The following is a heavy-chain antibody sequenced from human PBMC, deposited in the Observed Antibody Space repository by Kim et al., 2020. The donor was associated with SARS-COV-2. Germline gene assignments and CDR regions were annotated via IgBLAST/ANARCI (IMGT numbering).Heavy chain of an antibody. Sequence: SETLSPTCTVSGGSISSYYWSWIRQPPGKGLEWIGYIYYTGSTNCNPSLKSRVTISVDTSKNQFSLKLSSVTAADTAVYYCARNAYDFWSGTNYYMDVWG. CDR2: IYYTGST. J-gene: IGHJ6*03. D-gene: IGHD3-3*01. CDR3: ARNAYDFWSGTNYYMDV. V-gene: IGHV4-59*01. CDR1: GGSISSYY.